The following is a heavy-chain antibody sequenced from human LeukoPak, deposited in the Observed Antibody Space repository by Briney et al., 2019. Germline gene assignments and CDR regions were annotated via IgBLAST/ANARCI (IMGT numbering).Heavy chain of an antibody. J-gene: IGHJ4*02. V-gene: IGHV4-34*01. Sequence: SETLSLTCAVYGGSFSGYYWSWIRQPPGKGLEWIGEINHSGSTNYNPSLKSRVTISVDTSKNQFSLKLSSVTAADTAVYYCARAPGTDSSGYYGYWGQGTLVTVSS. D-gene: IGHD3-22*01. CDR2: INHSGST. CDR1: GGSFSGYY. CDR3: ARAPGTDSSGYYGY.